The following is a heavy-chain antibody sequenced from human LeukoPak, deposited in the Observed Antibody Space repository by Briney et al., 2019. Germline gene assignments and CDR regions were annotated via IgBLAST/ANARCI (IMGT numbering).Heavy chain of an antibody. CDR1: GGSISRSY. J-gene: IGHJ5*02. D-gene: IGHD3-3*01. Sequence: SETLSLTCTVSGGSISRSYWSWVRQPAGKGLEWIGRIYFSGSTNYNPSLKSRVIMSVDTSKNQFSLKLKSVTAADTAVYYCARSSRGELRFSEASWFDPWGQGAPVTVSS. CDR3: ARSSRGELRFSEASWFDP. V-gene: IGHV4-4*07. CDR2: IYFSGST.